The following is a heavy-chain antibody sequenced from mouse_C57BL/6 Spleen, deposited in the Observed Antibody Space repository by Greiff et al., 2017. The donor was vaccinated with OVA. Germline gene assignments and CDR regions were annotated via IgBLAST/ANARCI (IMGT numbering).Heavy chain of an antibody. J-gene: IGHJ3*01. CDR2: IYPGSGST. D-gene: IGHD2-4*01. Sequence: QVQLQQPGAELVKPGASVKMSCKASGYTFTSYWITWVKQRPGQGLEWIGDIYPGSGSTNYNEKFKSKTTLTVDTSSSTAYMQLSSLTSEDSAVYYCARRNYDWPGFAYWGQGTLVTVSA. V-gene: IGHV1-55*01. CDR3: ARRNYDWPGFAY. CDR1: GYTFTSYW.